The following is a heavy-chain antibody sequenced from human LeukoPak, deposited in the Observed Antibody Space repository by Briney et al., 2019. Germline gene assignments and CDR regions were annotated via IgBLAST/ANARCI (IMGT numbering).Heavy chain of an antibody. D-gene: IGHD3-3*01. CDR1: GYTFTSYG. CDR2: ISAYNGNT. V-gene: IGHV1-18*01. Sequence: ASVKVSCKASGYTFTSYGISWVRQAPGQGLEWMGWISAYNGNTNYAQKLQGRVTMTTDTSTSTAYMELRSLRSDDTAVYYCARDRGEFWSGYYQAYMDVWGKGTTVTVSS. CDR3: ARDRGEFWSGYYQAYMDV. J-gene: IGHJ6*03.